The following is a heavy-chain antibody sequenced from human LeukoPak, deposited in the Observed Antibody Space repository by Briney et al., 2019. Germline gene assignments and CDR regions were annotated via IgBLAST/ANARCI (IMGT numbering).Heavy chain of an antibody. Sequence: ASVTVSCKASGYTLTELSMHWVRQAPGKGLEWMGGFDPEDGETIYAQKFQGRVTMTEDTSTDTAYMELSSLRSEDTAVYYCATPEGYSYGGINFDYWGQGTLVTVSS. CDR1: GYTLTELS. CDR3: ATPEGYSYGGINFDY. V-gene: IGHV1-24*01. J-gene: IGHJ4*02. D-gene: IGHD5-18*01. CDR2: FDPEDGET.